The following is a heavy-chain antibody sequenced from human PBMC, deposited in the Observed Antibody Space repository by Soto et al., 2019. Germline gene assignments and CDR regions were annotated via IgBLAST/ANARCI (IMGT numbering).Heavy chain of an antibody. Sequence: TLSLTCTVSGGSITNSTSYWAWIRQAPGKGLEWIGSVYYNGSLYYNPSLKSRVPMSVDTSRNQFSLNLSSVTAADTALFYCARSLDEYIFDYWGQGTLVTVSS. V-gene: IGHV4-39*01. D-gene: IGHD3-16*02. CDR2: VYYNGSL. CDR1: GGSITNSTSY. CDR3: ARSLDEYIFDY. J-gene: IGHJ4*02.